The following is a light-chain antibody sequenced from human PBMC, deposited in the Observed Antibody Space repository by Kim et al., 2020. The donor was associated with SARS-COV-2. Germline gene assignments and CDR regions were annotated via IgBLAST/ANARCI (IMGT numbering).Light chain of an antibody. V-gene: IGLV3-21*04. CDR3: QVWNSGSYHPE. J-gene: IGLJ2*01. CDR1: NIGSES. Sequence: SYELTQPPSLSVAPGETARITCGGANIGSESVHWYQQGAGQAPVLVISYNSDRPSGIPERISGSNSGDMATLTISRVEAGDEAEYFCQVWNSGSYHPEFGGGTKLTVL. CDR2: YNS.